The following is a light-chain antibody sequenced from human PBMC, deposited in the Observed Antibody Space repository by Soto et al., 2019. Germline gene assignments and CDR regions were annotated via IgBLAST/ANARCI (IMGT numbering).Light chain of an antibody. CDR1: QSVSSSY. CDR2: GAS. CDR3: QQYGSLLT. J-gene: IGKJ4*01. Sequence: EIVLTQSPGTLSLSPGERATLSCRASQSVSSSYLDWYQQKPGQAPRLLIYGASSRATGIPDRFSGSGSGTHFTLTISRLEPEDFAVYYCQQYGSLLTFGGGTKVEIK. V-gene: IGKV3-20*01.